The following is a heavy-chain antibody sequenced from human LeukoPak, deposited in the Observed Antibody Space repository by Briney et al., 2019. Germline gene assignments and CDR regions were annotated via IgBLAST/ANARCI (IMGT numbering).Heavy chain of an antibody. Sequence: GGSLRLSCAASGFTFSSYSMNWVRQAPGKGLEWVSSISSSSRYIYYADSVKGRFTISRDNAKNSLYLQMNSLRAEDTAVYYCARDFYTGIAVAGTGYWGQGTLVTVSS. V-gene: IGHV3-21*01. CDR3: ARDFYTGIAVAGTGY. J-gene: IGHJ4*02. D-gene: IGHD6-19*01. CDR1: GFTFSSYS. CDR2: ISSSSRYI.